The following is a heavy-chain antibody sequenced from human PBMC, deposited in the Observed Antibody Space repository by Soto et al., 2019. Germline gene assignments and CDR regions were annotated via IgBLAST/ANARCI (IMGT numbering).Heavy chain of an antibody. J-gene: IGHJ3*01. CDR2: INPSGGST. V-gene: IGHV1-46*01. CDR1: GYSFTTYY. D-gene: IGHD3-16*02. Sequence: QVQLVQSGAEVKKTGASVKVSCKASGYSFTTYYMHWVRQAPGQGLEWMGVINPSGGSTSYAQKFQGRVTMTRDPSTSTLYMELSSLRSEDTAMYFCARSNDYVWGSYRLDAFDFWGQGTMVSVSS. CDR3: ARSNDYVWGSYRLDAFDF.